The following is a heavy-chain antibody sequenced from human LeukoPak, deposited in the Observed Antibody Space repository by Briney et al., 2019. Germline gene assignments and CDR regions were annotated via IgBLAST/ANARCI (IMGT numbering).Heavy chain of an antibody. CDR1: GLIFRDAW. Sequence: GGSLRLSCEVYGLIFRDAWVSWVRQAPGKGLEWVGRIKSQGGGGTRAYGAPVKGRFSISRDDSRNTIYLQMKSLKTEDTGIYYCTHISSVPDRFTSWGQGSLVTVSS. V-gene: IGHV3-15*01. D-gene: IGHD2-21*01. CDR2: IKSQGGGGTR. CDR3: THISSVPDRFTS. J-gene: IGHJ5*02.